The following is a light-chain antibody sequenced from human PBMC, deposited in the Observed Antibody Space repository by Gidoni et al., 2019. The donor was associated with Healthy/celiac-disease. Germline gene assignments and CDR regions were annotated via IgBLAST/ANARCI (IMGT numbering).Light chain of an antibody. Sequence: DIQMTQSPSSLSASVGDRVTITCRTSQSISSYLNWYQQKPGKAPKLPIYAASSLQSGVPSRFSGSGSGTDFTLTISSLQPEDFATYYCQQSYSTPLYTFGQXTKLEIK. J-gene: IGKJ2*01. V-gene: IGKV1-39*01. CDR2: AAS. CDR3: QQSYSTPLYT. CDR1: QSISSY.